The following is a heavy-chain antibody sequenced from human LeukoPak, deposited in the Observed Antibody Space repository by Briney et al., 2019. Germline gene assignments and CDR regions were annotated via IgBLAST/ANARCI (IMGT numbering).Heavy chain of an antibody. CDR3: ARRMAAGGTAIGY. D-gene: IGHD6-13*01. CDR2: MNPNSGNT. J-gene: IGHJ4*02. CDR1: GYTFTSYD. Sequence: ASVKVSCKASGYTFTSYDINWVRQAPGQGLEWMGWMNPNSGNTGYAQKFQGRVTMTRNTFISTAYMELSSLISEDTAMYYCARRMAAGGTAIGYWGQGTLVTFSS. V-gene: IGHV1-8*01.